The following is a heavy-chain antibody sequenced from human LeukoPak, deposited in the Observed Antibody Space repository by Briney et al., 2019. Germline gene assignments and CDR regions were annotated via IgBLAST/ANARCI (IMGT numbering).Heavy chain of an antibody. CDR1: GFTFSSYE. V-gene: IGHV3-9*01. J-gene: IGHJ4*02. Sequence: GGSLRLSRAASGFTFSSYEMNWVRQAPGKGLEWVSGISWNSGSIGYADSVKGRFTISRDNAKNSLYLQMNSLRAEDTALYYCAKDKYYYGSGTEIDYWGQGTLVTVSS. D-gene: IGHD3-10*01. CDR3: AKDKYYYGSGTEIDY. CDR2: ISWNSGSI.